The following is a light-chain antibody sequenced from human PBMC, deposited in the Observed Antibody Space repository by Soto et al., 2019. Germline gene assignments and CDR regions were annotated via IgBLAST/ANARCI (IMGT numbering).Light chain of an antibody. J-gene: IGKJ2*01. CDR1: QSVNSN. Sequence: EIVMTQSPATLSVSPGERATLSCRASQSVNSNLAWYQQKPGQAPRLLIYRASTRATGIPARFSGSGSGTEFTLTISSLQSEDFAVYYCQQYNNWYTFGQGTKVQIK. V-gene: IGKV3-15*01. CDR2: RAS. CDR3: QQYNNWYT.